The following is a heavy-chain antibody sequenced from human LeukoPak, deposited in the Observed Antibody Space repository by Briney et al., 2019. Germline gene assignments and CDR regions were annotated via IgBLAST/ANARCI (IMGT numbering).Heavy chain of an antibody. V-gene: IGHV3-74*01. CDR1: GFSFRSYW. J-gene: IGHJ4*02. D-gene: IGHD3-10*01. Sequence: GGSLRLSCAASGFSFRSYWMHWVRKAPGEGLVWVSRTNEYGSITDYADSVKDRFTISRDNAKNTLYLQMNSLRADDSAVYYSERDVAGPGSLWGPGTRVTVSS. CDR3: ERDVAGPGSL. CDR2: TNEYGSIT.